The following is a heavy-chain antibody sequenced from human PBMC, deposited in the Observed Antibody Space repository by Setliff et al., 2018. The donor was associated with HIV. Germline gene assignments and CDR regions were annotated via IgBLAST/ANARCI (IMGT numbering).Heavy chain of an antibody. CDR1: GGTFSSYA. J-gene: IGHJ3*02. V-gene: IGHV1-69*05. D-gene: IGHD3-10*01. CDR3: ARDFLAWTLGGAFDI. CDR2: IIPLYGTS. Sequence: SVKVSCKASGGTFSSYAISWVRQAPGQGLEWMGGIIPLYGTSKYAQKFQGRVAITTDELMTTAYMELTSLRSEDTAVYFCARDFLAWTLGGAFDIWGQGTMVTVSS.